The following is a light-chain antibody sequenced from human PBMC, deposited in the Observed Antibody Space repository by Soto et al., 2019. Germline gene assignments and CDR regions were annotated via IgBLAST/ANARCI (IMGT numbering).Light chain of an antibody. Sequence: DIQMTQSPSSLSASVGDRVIITCRASQDIRTDVGWYQQKPGKPPKRLIYAASTLQSGVPSRFSGSGSGTEFTFTISSLQPEDFAVYYCLQHNAYPSTFGQGTKVEIK. V-gene: IGKV1-17*01. CDR1: QDIRTD. CDR3: LQHNAYPST. CDR2: AAS. J-gene: IGKJ1*01.